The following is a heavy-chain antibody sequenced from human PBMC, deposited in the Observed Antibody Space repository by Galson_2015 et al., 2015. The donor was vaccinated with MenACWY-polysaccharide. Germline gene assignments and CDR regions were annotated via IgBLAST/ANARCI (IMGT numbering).Heavy chain of an antibody. CDR1: GFTFSTYG. D-gene: IGHD1-26*01. CDR3: ATKQSPFTSIVIDC. J-gene: IGHJ4*02. CDR2: IRYSGSTK. V-gene: IGHV3-30*02. Sequence: SLRLSCAASGFTFSTYGMNWVRQAPGKGLEWVAYIRYSGSTKYYADSVKGRFTISRDNSKNTLYLQMNSLRAEDTAVYYCATKQSPFTSIVIDCWGQGTLVTVSS.